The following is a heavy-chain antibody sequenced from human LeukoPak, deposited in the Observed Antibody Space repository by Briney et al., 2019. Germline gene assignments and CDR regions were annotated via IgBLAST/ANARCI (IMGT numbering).Heavy chain of an antibody. CDR1: GYSFTSYW. V-gene: IGHV5-51*01. CDR3: ARHINWNDINFDY. Sequence: PGESLKISCRGSGYSFTSYWIGWVRQMPGKGLEWMGIIYPGDSDTRYSPSFQGQVTISADKSISTAYLQWSSLKASDTAMYYCARHINWNDINFDYWGQGTLVTVSS. D-gene: IGHD1-1*01. J-gene: IGHJ4*02. CDR2: IYPGDSDT.